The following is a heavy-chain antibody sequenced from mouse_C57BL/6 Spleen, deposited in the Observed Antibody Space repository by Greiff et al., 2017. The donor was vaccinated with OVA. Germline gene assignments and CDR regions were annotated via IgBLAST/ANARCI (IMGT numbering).Heavy chain of an antibody. CDR1: GFNIKDDY. CDR2: IDPENGDT. J-gene: IGHJ2*01. V-gene: IGHV14-4*01. D-gene: IGHD4-1*01. CDR3: TPTGTGDY. Sequence: VQLQQSGAELVRPGASVKLSCTASGFNIKDDYMHWVKQRPEQGLEWIGWIDPENGDTDYASKFQGKATLTADTSSNTAYLQLSSLTSEDTAVYYCTPTGTGDYWGQGTTLTVSS.